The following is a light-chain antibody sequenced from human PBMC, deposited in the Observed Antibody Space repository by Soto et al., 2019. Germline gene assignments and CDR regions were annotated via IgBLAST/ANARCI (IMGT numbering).Light chain of an antibody. CDR1: QYINTR. CDR3: HQRQSSPRT. CDR2: LAS. Sequence: EIVLTQSPATLSSFPGDRVTLSCSSSQYINTRLAWYQHRPGQAPRLPIYLASTRAAGVPARFSGSGSGTDFTLTISDVEPEDFAVDYCHQRQSSPRTFGQGTKVDIK. V-gene: IGKV3-11*01. J-gene: IGKJ1*01.